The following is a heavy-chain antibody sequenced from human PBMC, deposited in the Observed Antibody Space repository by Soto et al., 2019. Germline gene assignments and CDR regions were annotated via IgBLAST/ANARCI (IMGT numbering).Heavy chain of an antibody. Sequence: SVKVSCKASGFTFTSSAVQWVRQARGQRLEWIGWIVVGSGNTNYAQKFQERVTITRDMSTSTAYMELSSLRSEDTAVYYCAAVYYDSSGYYLPLAFDIWGQGTMVTV. D-gene: IGHD3-22*01. CDR3: AAVYYDSSGYYLPLAFDI. V-gene: IGHV1-58*01. J-gene: IGHJ3*02. CDR1: GFTFTSSA. CDR2: IVVGSGNT.